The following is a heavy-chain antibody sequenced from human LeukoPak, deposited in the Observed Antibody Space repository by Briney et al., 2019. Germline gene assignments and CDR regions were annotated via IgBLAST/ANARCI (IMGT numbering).Heavy chain of an antibody. CDR1: GDSVSSNNAA. D-gene: IGHD4-17*01. CDR3: ARDVNGAFTRSWFGP. CDR2: TYYRSKWYH. J-gene: IGHJ5*02. Sequence: SQTLSLTCAMSGDSVSSNNAAWVCIRQSPSRGLEWLGRTYYRSKWYHDYAVYVKCRISFNPDTYKNQFFLQLNSVTDEDTAVYYCARDVNGAFTRSWFGPWGQGTRVTVS. V-gene: IGHV6-1*01.